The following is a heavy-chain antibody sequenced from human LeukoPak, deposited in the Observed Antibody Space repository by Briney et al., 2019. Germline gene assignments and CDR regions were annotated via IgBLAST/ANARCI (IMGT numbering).Heavy chain of an antibody. CDR3: AKDQITAHGDYMYY. V-gene: IGHV3-7*03. CDR1: GFTFGKYW. Sequence: GGSLRLSCVASGFTFGKYWMSWVRQAPGKGLEWVANIKLDGSEKNYVDSVKGRFTISRDNSKNTLYLQMNSLRAEDTAVYYCAKDQITAHGDYMYYWGQGTLVTVSS. CDR2: IKLDGSEK. D-gene: IGHD4-17*01. J-gene: IGHJ4*02.